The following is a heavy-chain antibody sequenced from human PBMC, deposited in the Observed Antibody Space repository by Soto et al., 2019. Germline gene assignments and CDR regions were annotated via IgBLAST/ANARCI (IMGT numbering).Heavy chain of an antibody. CDR3: AHIKLVVVPAATHNFDY. CDR1: GFSLNTSGMG. D-gene: IGHD2-2*01. V-gene: IGHV2-5*01. Sequence: QITLKESGPTLVKPTQTLTLTCTFSGFSLNTSGMGVGWIRQPPGKALEWLALIYWNDDKRYRPSLNSRLTIAKDASKSQVVLTVPHVDPVDTATYYCAHIKLVVVPAATHNFDYWGQGILVSVSS. J-gene: IGHJ4*01. CDR2: IYWNDDK.